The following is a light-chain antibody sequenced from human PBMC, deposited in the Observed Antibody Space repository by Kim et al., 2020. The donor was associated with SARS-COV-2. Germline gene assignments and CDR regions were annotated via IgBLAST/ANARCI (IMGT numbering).Light chain of an antibody. CDR3: QQYKDWPPLT. CDR2: GAS. Sequence: SPGERATPSCRASQSVSRNLAWYQLKPGQAPRLLIYGASTRATGIPDRFSGSGSGTEFTLIISSLQSEDFAVYYCQQYKDWPPLTFGGGTKVDIK. J-gene: IGKJ4*01. CDR1: QSVSRN. V-gene: IGKV3-15*01.